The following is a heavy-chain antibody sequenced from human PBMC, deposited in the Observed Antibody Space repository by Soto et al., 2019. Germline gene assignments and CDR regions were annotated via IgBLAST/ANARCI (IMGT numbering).Heavy chain of an antibody. CDR3: AKGLRITIFGVNNWFDP. CDR1: GFTFSSYA. J-gene: IGHJ5*02. V-gene: IGHV3-23*01. D-gene: IGHD3-3*01. CDR2: ISGSGGST. Sequence: PGGSLRLSCAASGFTFSSYAMNWVRQAPGKRLEWVSAISGSGGSTYYADSVKGRFTISRDNSKNTLYLQMNSLRAEDTAVYYCAKGLRITIFGVNNWFDPWGQGTLVTVSS.